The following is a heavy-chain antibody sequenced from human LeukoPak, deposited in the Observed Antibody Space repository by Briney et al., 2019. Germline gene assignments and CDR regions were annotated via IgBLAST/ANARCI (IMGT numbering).Heavy chain of an antibody. Sequence: PGGSLRLSCAASGFTFSSYSMNWVRQAPGKGLEWVSSISSSSSYIYYADSVKGRFTISRDNAKNSLYLQMNSLRAEDTAVYYCARVNSSFYYFDYWGQGTPVTVSS. CDR1: GFTFSSYS. CDR3: ARVNSSFYYFDY. CDR2: ISSSSSYI. J-gene: IGHJ4*02. D-gene: IGHD6-6*01. V-gene: IGHV3-21*01.